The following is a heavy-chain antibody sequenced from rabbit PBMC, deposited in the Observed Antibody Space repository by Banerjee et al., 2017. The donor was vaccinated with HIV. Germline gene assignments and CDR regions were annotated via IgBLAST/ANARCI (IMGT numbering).Heavy chain of an antibody. CDR3: ARSYNGGSGYAYYFPL. Sequence: QSLEESGGDLVKPGASLTLTCTASGFSFSYNYYMCWVRQAPGKGLEWIACIYGGSSSNTWYASWAKGRFTISKTSSTTVTLQMTSLTAADTATYFCARSYNGGSGYAYYFPLWGQGTLVTVS. CDR1: GFSFSYNYY. CDR2: IYGGSSSNT. D-gene: IGHD6-1*01. J-gene: IGHJ4*01. V-gene: IGHV1S40*01.